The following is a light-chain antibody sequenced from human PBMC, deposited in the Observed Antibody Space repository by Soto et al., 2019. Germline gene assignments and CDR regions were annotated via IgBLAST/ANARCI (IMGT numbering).Light chain of an antibody. Sequence: QSALTQPRSVSGSPGQSVAIYCTGTSRDVDAYDFVSWYQHHPGKAPKLIISEVSKRPSGVSHRFSGSKSGNTASLTISGLQAEDEADYFCCSFAGSFYVFGTGTKLTVL. CDR2: EVS. V-gene: IGLV2-11*01. CDR1: SRDVDAYDF. CDR3: CSFAGSFYV. J-gene: IGLJ1*01.